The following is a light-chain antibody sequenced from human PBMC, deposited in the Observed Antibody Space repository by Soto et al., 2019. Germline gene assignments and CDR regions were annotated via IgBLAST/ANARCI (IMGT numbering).Light chain of an antibody. Sequence: DIQMTQSPSTLSGSVGDRVTITCRASQTISSWLAWYQQKPGKAPKLLIYKASTLKSGVPSRFSGSGSGTESTLTISSLQPDDFATYYCQHYNSYSAAFGQGTRWIS. J-gene: IGKJ1*01. CDR1: QTISSW. CDR3: QHYNSYSAA. V-gene: IGKV1-5*03. CDR2: KAS.